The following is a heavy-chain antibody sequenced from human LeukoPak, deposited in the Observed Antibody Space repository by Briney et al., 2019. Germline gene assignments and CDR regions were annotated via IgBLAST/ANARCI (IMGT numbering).Heavy chain of an antibody. Sequence: GESLKISCKGSGYSFTSYWIGWVRQMPGKGLEGMGIIYPGDSDTRYSPSFQGQVTISADKSISTAYLQWSSLKASDTAMYYCAVTGGSGSYYFYFQHWGQGTLVTVSS. D-gene: IGHD1-26*01. V-gene: IGHV5-51*01. CDR1: GYSFTSYW. J-gene: IGHJ1*01. CDR2: IYPGDSDT. CDR3: AVTGGSGSYYFYFQH.